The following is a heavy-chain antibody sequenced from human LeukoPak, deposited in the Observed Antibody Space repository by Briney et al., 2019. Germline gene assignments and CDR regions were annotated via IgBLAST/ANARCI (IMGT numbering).Heavy chain of an antibody. CDR2: INPSRNT. D-gene: IGHD3-10*01. Sequence: SETLSLTCAVFGGSFSGYYWNWIRQPPGKGLEWIGQINPSRNTNYNPSLKSRVTISVDTSKNHFSLKLSSVTAADTAVYYCAANSADYNTLGSSYKVWGQGTLVTVSS. V-gene: IGHV4-34*01. CDR3: AANSADYNTLGSSYKV. J-gene: IGHJ4*02. CDR1: GGSFSGYY.